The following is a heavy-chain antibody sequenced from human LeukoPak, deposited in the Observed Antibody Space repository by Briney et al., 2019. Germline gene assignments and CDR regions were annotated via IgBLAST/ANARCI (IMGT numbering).Heavy chain of an antibody. J-gene: IGHJ4*02. CDR1: GGSISSGDYY. D-gene: IGHD3-16*02. CDR3: ARGDAWGSYQVDY. V-gene: IGHV4-30-4*08. CDR2: IYYSGST. Sequence: SETPSLTCTVSGGSISSGDYYWSWIRQPPGKGLEWIGYIYYSGSTYYNPSLKSRVTISVDTSKNQFSLKLSSVTAADTAVYYCARGDAWGSYQVDYWGQGTLVTVSS.